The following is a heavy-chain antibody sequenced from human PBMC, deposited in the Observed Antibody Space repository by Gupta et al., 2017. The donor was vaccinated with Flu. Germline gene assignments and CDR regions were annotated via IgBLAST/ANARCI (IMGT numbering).Heavy chain of an antibody. CDR2: INQDGSTK. D-gene: IGHD5-24*01. CDR3: ARNRGWEQFDY. CDR1: GFTFSDSW. Sequence: EVQLVESGGGLVQPGGSLRLSCAAPGFTFSDSWMNWVRQAPGKGLEWVDNINQDGSTKNYVDSLKGRFTVSRDNAKNSLYLQMDSLRAEDTAVYFCARNRGWEQFDYWGQGTLVTVSS. V-gene: IGHV3-7*01. J-gene: IGHJ4*02.